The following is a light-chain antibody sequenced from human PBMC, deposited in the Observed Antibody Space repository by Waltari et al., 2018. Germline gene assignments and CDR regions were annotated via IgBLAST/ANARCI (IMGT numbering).Light chain of an antibody. CDR3: QVWDTSSNVGV. J-gene: IGLJ1*01. CDR2: DDR. Sequence: SYVLTQPPSVSVAPGKTAQINCGGNNIETKTVHSYQQKPGQAPVLVMFDDRDRPSGIPERFSGSNSGDTATLTISGVEAGDEADYYCQVWDTSSNVGVFGSGTQVTVL. V-gene: IGLV3-21*03. CDR1: NIETKT.